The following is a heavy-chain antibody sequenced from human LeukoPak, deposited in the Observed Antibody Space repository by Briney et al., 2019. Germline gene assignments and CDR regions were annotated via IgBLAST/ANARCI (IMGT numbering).Heavy chain of an antibody. Sequence: GGSLRLSCAASGFSFSAYWMTWVRQAPGTGLEWVANINPAGSETYYVDPVKGRFSISRDNAKNLVYLQMNSPSAEDTAVYHCARFGYVAAVDVWGQGTPVTVPS. D-gene: IGHD2-15*01. J-gene: IGHJ4*02. V-gene: IGHV3-7*01. CDR1: GFSFSAYW. CDR2: INPAGSET. CDR3: ARFGYVAAVDV.